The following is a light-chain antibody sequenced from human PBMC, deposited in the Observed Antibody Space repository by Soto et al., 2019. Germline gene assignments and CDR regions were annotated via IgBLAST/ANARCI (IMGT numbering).Light chain of an antibody. V-gene: IGKV3-11*01. Sequence: EIVVTRVPLSKSLPPLERPTVYYRASQSISSYLAWYQQKPGQAPRLLIYAASNRATGIPARFSGSGSGTEFTLTISTLKPEDFAVYYCQQRSNWPQITFGQGTRLEI. J-gene: IGKJ5*01. CDR3: QQRSNWPQIT. CDR2: AAS. CDR1: QSISSY.